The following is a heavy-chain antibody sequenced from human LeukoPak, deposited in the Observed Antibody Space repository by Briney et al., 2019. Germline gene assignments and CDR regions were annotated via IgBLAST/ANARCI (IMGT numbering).Heavy chain of an antibody. J-gene: IGHJ4*02. CDR1: GFTFDDYA. CDR3: ARGNYCSSTSCYYFDY. D-gene: IGHD2-2*01. V-gene: IGHV3-9*01. CDR2: ISWNSGRT. Sequence: GGSLRLSCTASGFTFDDYAMHWVRQVPGKGLEWVSGISWNSGRTDYADSVKGRFTISRDNAKNSLYLQMNSLRAEDTALYYCARGNYCSSTSCYYFDYWGQGTLVTVSS.